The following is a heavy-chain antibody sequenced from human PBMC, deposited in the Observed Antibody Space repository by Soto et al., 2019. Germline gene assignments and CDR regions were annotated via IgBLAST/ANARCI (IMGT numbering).Heavy chain of an antibody. J-gene: IGHJ5*02. D-gene: IGHD3-22*01. CDR1: GFTFSSYG. CDR3: AREDDSSGYGKNWFDP. V-gene: IGHV3-33*01. CDR2: IWYDGSNK. Sequence: PGGSLRLSCAASGFTFSSYGMHWVRQAPGKGLEWVAVIWYDGSNKYYADSVKGRFTISRDNSKNTLYLQMNSLRAEDTAVYYCAREDDSSGYGKNWFDPWGQGTLVTVSS.